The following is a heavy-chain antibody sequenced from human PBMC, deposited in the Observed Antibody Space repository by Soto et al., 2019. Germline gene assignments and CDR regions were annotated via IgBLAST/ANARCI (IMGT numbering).Heavy chain of an antibody. V-gene: IGHV4-59*01. Sequence: ASETLSLTCTVSGASISSFYWSWIRQPPGKGLEWLGYIFYTGNTNYNPSLKSRVTMSVDTSKNQVSLKLSAVTAADTAVYFCARAAYGSGSYYAPHYYYAMDVWGQGTTVTVSS. CDR1: GASISSFY. J-gene: IGHJ6*02. D-gene: IGHD3-10*01. CDR2: IFYTGNT. CDR3: ARAAYGSGSYYAPHYYYAMDV.